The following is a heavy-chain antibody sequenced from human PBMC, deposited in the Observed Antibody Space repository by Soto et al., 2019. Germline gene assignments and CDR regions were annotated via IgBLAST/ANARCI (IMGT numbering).Heavy chain of an antibody. CDR2: INRSGSS. CDR3: ARDRYCSSTSCYAISYFQH. CDR1: GGSFTGYF. J-gene: IGHJ1*01. V-gene: IGHV4-34*01. D-gene: IGHD2-2*01. Sequence: SETLSLTCVVYGGSFTGYFWSWIRQSPGTGLEWIGQINRSGSSNYNPSLKSRVTISVDTSKNEVSLKLSSVTAADTAVYYCARDRYCSSTSCYAISYFQHWGQGTLVTVSS.